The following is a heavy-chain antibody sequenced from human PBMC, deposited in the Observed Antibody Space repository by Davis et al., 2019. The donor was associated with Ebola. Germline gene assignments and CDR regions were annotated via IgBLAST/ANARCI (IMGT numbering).Heavy chain of an antibody. J-gene: IGHJ4*02. CDR1: GFDFASHD. CDR3: WKDPNWGSGY. CDR2: INGRADST. V-gene: IGHV3-23*01. D-gene: IGHD7-27*01. Sequence: GESLKISCEASGFDFASHDMNWVRQAPGKGLEWVSNINGRADSTSYSASVRGRFTISRDNSKNILYLQMNSLRADDTATYYRWKDPNWGSGYWGQGTLVTVSS.